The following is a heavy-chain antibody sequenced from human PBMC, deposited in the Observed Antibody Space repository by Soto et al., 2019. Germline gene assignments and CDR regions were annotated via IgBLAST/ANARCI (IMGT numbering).Heavy chain of an antibody. CDR1: GFTFSSYG. Sequence: QVQLVESGGGLVKPGGSLRLSCAASGFTFSSYGMHWVRQAPGKGLEWVAVISYDGSNKYYADSVKGRFTISRDNSKNTLYLQMNSLRAEDTAVYYCAKDLVYRGYCTNGVCSYFDYWGQGTLVTVSS. V-gene: IGHV3-30*18. D-gene: IGHD2-8*01. CDR2: ISYDGSNK. CDR3: AKDLVYRGYCTNGVCSYFDY. J-gene: IGHJ4*02.